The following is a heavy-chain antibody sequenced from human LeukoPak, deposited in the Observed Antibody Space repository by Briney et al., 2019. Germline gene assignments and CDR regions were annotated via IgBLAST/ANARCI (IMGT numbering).Heavy chain of an antibody. CDR2: IKSKTDGGTT. V-gene: IGHV3-15*01. CDR1: GFTFRNAW. Sequence: GGSLRLSCAASGFTFRNAWMSWVRQAPGKGLEWAGRIKSKTDGGTTDYAAPVKGRFTISRDDSKNTLYVQMNSLKIEDTAVYYCTTDSGYDSGLYWGQGTLVTVSS. D-gene: IGHD5-12*01. J-gene: IGHJ4*02. CDR3: TTDSGYDSGLY.